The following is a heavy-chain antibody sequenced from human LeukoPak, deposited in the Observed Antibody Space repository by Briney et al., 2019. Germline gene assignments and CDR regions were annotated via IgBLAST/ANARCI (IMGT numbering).Heavy chain of an antibody. D-gene: IGHD5-18*01. CDR2: IASGFQT. CDR1: GFTLGSHD. V-gene: IGHV3-13*01. Sequence: QPGGSLRLSCTASGFTLGSHDMHWVRQTTGEGLEWVAAIASGFQTFYAGSVKGRFTVSREDAKNSLYLQMNRLRAGDTAVYYCVREARGYHYTYFDYWGQGTLVTVSS. J-gene: IGHJ4*02. CDR3: VREARGYHYTYFDY.